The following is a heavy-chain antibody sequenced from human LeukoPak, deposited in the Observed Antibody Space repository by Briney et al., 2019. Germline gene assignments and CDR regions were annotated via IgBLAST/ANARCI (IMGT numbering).Heavy chain of an antibody. CDR2: IFHTGRT. Sequence: PSETLSLTCVVSAYSISSGYYWGWIRQPPGKGLEWIGSIFHTGRTYYNPSLMGRVTLSVDTSKNQFSLKLSSVTAADTALYYCARHFTYYYDSSGYPRDGFDIWGLGTMVTVSS. CDR1: AYSISSGYY. CDR3: ARHFTYYYDSSGYPRDGFDI. J-gene: IGHJ3*02. V-gene: IGHV4-38-2*01. D-gene: IGHD3-22*01.